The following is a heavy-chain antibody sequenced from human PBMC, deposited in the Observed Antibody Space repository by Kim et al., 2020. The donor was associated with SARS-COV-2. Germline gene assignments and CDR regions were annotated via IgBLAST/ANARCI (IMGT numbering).Heavy chain of an antibody. J-gene: IGHJ4*02. D-gene: IGHD3-10*01. Sequence: LKSRVTISVDTSKNQFSLKLSSVTAADTAVYYCARGFPFYYGSGSKPIDYWGQGTLVTVSS. CDR3: ARGFPFYYGSGSKPIDY. V-gene: IGHV4-34*01.